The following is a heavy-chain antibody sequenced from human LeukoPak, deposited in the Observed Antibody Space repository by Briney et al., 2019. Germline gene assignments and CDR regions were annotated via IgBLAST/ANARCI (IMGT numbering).Heavy chain of an antibody. CDR2: MYNRGST. CDR1: GDSISNYY. V-gene: IGHV4-59*01. D-gene: IGHD6-19*01. Sequence: PSETLSLTCTVSGDSISNYYWSWIRQSPGKELEWIGYMYNRGSTTYNPSLKSRVTISTDTSKNQFSLRLTSVTAADTAVYYCARAEKAVTGTLDYWGQGTLITVSS. CDR3: ARAEKAVTGTLDY. J-gene: IGHJ4*02.